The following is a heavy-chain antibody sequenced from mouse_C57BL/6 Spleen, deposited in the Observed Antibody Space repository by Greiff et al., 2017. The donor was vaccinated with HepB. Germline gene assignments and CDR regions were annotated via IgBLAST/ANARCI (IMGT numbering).Heavy chain of an antibody. D-gene: IGHD1-1*01. J-gene: IGHJ4*01. CDR1: GYTFTSYW. Sequence: QVQLQQPGAELVKPGASVKLSCKASGYTFTSYWMHWMKQRPGQGLEWIGMIHPNSGSTNYNEKFKSKATLTVDKSSSTAYMQLSSLTSEDSAVYYCARTPTLYYGSSPYAMDYWGQGTSVTVSS. CDR3: ARTPTLYYGSSPYAMDY. V-gene: IGHV1-64*01. CDR2: IHPNSGST.